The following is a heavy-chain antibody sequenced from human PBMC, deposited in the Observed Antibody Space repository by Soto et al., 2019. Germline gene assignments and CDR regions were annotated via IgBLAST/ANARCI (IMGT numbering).Heavy chain of an antibody. Sequence: EVQLVESGGGLVQPGGSRRLSCAASGFTFNSYSMNWVRQAPGKGLEWVSYISSSSSTIYYADSVKGRFTISRDNAKNSLYLQMNSLRDEDTAVYYCARAGYYGSGILLWGQGTLVTVSS. J-gene: IGHJ4*02. V-gene: IGHV3-48*02. CDR2: ISSSSSTI. D-gene: IGHD3-10*01. CDR3: ARAGYYGSGILL. CDR1: GFTFNSYS.